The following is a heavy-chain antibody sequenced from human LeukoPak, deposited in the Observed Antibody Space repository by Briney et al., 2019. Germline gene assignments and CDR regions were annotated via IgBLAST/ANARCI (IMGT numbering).Heavy chain of an antibody. D-gene: IGHD2-15*01. V-gene: IGHV3-21*01. J-gene: IGHJ4*02. CDR2: ISSSSSYI. Sequence: PGGSLRLSCAASGFTFSSYTMNWVRQAPGKGLEWVSSISSSSSYIYYADSVKGQFTISRDNAKNSLYLQMNSLRAEDTAVYYCTRSWGYCTGGSCYSDRNFDYWGQGTPVTVSS. CDR3: TRSWGYCTGGSCYSDRNFDY. CDR1: GFTFSSYT.